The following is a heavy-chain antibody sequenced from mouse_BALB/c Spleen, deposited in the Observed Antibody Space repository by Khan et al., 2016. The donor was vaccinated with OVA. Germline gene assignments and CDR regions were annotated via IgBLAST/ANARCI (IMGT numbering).Heavy chain of an antibody. J-gene: IGHJ2*01. V-gene: IGHV14-3*02. CDR3: ARVARK. CDR2: IDPPNGNT. Sequence: VRLQQSGAELVKSGPTVKLSCTASGLNIKDTYMHWLKQWPEQGLEWIGRIDPPNGNTKYDPMFQGKATITADSSSNTAYLKTSSLTYEATAVYYCARVARKWGQGTTLTVSS. CDR1: GLNIKDTY.